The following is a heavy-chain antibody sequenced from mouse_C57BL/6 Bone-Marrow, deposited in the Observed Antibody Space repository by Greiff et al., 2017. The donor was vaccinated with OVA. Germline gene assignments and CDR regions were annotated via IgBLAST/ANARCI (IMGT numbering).Heavy chain of an antibody. D-gene: IGHD1-1*01. J-gene: IGHJ3*01. CDR3: ARRRVYYYGSSYGAWFAY. V-gene: IGHV1-81*01. Sequence: VQLQESGAELARPGASVKLSCKASGYTFTSYGISWVKQSTGQGLEWIGEIYPRSGNTYYNEKFKGKATLTADKSSSTAYMELRSLTSEDSAVYVCARRRVYYYGSSYGAWFAYWGQGTLVTFSA. CDR2: IYPRSGNT. CDR1: GYTFTSYG.